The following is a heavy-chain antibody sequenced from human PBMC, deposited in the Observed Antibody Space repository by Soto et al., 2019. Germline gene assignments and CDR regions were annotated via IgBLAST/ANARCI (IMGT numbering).Heavy chain of an antibody. J-gene: IGHJ4*02. CDR1: GYTFTSYG. CDR3: AASSSGGYYDILTGYYPTYDY. V-gene: IGHV1-18*01. Sequence: SVKVSCKASGYTFTSYGISWVRQAPGQGLEWMGWISAYNGNTNYAQKLQGRVTMTTDTSTSTAYMELRSLRSDDTAVYYCAASSSGGYYDILTGYYPTYDYWGQGTLVTVSS. D-gene: IGHD3-9*01. CDR2: ISAYNGNT.